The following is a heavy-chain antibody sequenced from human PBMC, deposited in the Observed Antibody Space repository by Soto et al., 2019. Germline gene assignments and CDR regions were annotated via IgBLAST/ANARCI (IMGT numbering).Heavy chain of an antibody. CDR2: IRGFSPYT. CDR1: GFTFKNYA. J-gene: IGHJ6*02. Sequence: GGSLRLSCAASGFTFKNYAMHWVRQAPGNGLEWVSAIRGFSPYTFYADSVKGRFTISRDNAKNSLYLQMNSLRAEDTAVYYCARDRGYDAHDYYYNAMDVWGQGTMVTVSS. D-gene: IGHD2-15*01. V-gene: IGHV3-21*01. CDR3: ARDRGYDAHDYYYNAMDV.